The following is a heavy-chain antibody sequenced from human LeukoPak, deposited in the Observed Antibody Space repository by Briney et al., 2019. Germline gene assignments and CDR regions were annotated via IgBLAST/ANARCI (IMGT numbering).Heavy chain of an antibody. V-gene: IGHV1-24*01. D-gene: IGHD3-22*01. J-gene: IGHJ4*02. Sequence: ASVKVSCKVSGYTLTELSMHWVRQAPGKGLEWMGGFDPEDGETIYAQKFQGRVTMTEGTSTDTAYMELSSLRSEDTAVYYCATDPYYYDSSSGGYWGQGTLVTVSS. CDR2: FDPEDGET. CDR3: ATDPYYYDSSSGGY. CDR1: GYTLTELS.